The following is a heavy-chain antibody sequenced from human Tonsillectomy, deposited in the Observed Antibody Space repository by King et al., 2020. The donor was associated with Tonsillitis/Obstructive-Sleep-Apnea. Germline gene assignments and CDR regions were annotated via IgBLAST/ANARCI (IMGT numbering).Heavy chain of an antibody. CDR1: GYTFTRNY. CDR2: INPSDGIT. CDR3: VRDDKDGRHLDY. Sequence: QVQLVQSGAEVKKPGASVKVSCKASGYTFTRNYVHWVRQAPGQGLEWMGIINPSDGITTYAQKFQGRVTMTTDTSTGTVNMELSSLRAEDTAVYYCVRDDKDGRHLDYWGQGSLVSVSS. V-gene: IGHV1-46*01. J-gene: IGHJ4*02. D-gene: IGHD2-15*01.